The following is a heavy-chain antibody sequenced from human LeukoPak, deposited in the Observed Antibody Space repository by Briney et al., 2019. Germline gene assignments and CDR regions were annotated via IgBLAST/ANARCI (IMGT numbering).Heavy chain of an antibody. CDR1: GFTFSSYE. CDR3: ARPRVHIHCAMDV. J-gene: IGHJ6*02. D-gene: IGHD1-1*01. V-gene: IGHV3-48*03. CDR2: ISSSGRSI. Sequence: GGSLRLSCAASGFTFSSYEMNWVRQAPGKGLEWVSYISSSGRSIYYADSVKGRFTISRDNAKNSLYLQMNSLRADDTAVYYCARPRVHIHCAMDVWGQGTTVTVSS.